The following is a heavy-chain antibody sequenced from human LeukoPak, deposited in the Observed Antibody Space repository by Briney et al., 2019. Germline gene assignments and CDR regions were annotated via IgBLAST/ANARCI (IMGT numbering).Heavy chain of an antibody. Sequence: ASVKVSCKASGYTFTGYYMHWVRQAPGQGLEWMGWINLNSGGTNYAQKFQGRVTMTRDTSISTAYMELSRLRSDDTAVYYCARVWQCSGGVCPDVFDNWGQGTLVTVSS. CDR2: INLNSGGT. V-gene: IGHV1-2*02. CDR1: GYTFTGYY. J-gene: IGHJ4*02. CDR3: ARVWQCSGGVCPDVFDN. D-gene: IGHD2-8*02.